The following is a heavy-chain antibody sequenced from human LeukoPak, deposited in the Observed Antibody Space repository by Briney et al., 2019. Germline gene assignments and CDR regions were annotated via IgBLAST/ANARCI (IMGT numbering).Heavy chain of an antibody. CDR1: GFTFSSYA. CDR3: AKDYDKEYYDILTGYSPNVGFDY. V-gene: IGHV3-23*01. Sequence: GGSLRLSCAASGFTFSSYAMSWVRQAPGKGLEWVSAISGSGGSTYYADSVKGRFTISRDNSKNPLYLQMNSLRAEDTAVYYCAKDYDKEYYDILTGYSPNVGFDYWGQGTLVTVSS. D-gene: IGHD3-9*01. CDR2: ISGSGGST. J-gene: IGHJ4*02.